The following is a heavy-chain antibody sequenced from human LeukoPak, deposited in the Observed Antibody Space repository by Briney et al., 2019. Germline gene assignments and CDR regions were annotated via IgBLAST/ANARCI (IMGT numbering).Heavy chain of an antibody. V-gene: IGHV1-2*02. D-gene: IGHD6-6*01. CDR3: ARVGRWEAARPFYYFDY. J-gene: IGHJ4*02. CDR1: GYTFTGYY. Sequence: ASVKVSCKASGYTFTGYYMHWVRQAPGQGLEWMGWINPNSGGTNYAQKFQGRVTMARDTSISTAYMELSRLRSDDTAVYYCARVGRWEAARPFYYFDYWGQGTLVTVSS. CDR2: INPNSGGT.